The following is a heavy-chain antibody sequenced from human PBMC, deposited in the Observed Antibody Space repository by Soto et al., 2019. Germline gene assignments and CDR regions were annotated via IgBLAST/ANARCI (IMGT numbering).Heavy chain of an antibody. J-gene: IGHJ4*02. CDR2: IYWDDDK. D-gene: IGHD2-15*01. CDR1: GLSLSTSEVG. V-gene: IGHV2-5*02. Sequence: QNTLKESGPTLVKPTQTLTLTCTFSGLSLSTSEVGVGWIRQPPGKALEWLALIYWDDDKRYSPSLKSRLTITKDTSKNQVVLTMTNMDPVDTATYYCARCSGGSCYDYWGQGTLVTVSS. CDR3: ARCSGGSCYDY.